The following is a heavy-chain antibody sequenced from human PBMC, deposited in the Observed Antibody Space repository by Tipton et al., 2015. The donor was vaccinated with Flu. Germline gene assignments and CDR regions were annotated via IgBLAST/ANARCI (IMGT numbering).Heavy chain of an antibody. V-gene: IGHV3-23*01. Sequence: GSLRLSCAASGLTFSRYGMSWVRQAPGKGLEWVSGFSGSGGTTFFADSVRGRFTISRDFFKNTLYLQMSSLRAEDTAVYYCARVIPELVAGLDSWGQGTLVTVSS. CDR3: ARVIPELVAGLDS. D-gene: IGHD6-19*01. J-gene: IGHJ4*02. CDR1: GLTFSRYG. CDR2: FSGSGGTT.